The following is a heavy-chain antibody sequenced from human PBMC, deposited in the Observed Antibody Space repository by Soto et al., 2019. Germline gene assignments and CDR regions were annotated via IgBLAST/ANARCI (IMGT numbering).Heavy chain of an antibody. V-gene: IGHV4-39*01. Sequence: SETLSLACPVYRESFSRCSRRWVRQPPKKGLECIGSIYYSGSTLYNPSLKSRVTISVDTYKNQFSLKLSSVTAADTAIYYCARLYCTNNVCSNPLDHWGQGTLVTVSS. CDR3: ARLYCTNNVCSNPLDH. J-gene: IGHJ4*02. CDR1: RESFSRCS. CDR2: IYYSGST. D-gene: IGHD2-8*01.